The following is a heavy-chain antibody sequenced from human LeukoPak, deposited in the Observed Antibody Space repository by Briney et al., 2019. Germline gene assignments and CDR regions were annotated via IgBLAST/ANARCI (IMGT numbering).Heavy chain of an antibody. CDR1: GGSISSGSYY. D-gene: IGHD5-18*01. J-gene: IGHJ5*02. Sequence: SQTLSLTCTVSGGSISSGSYYWSWIRQPAGKGLEWIGRIYTSGSTNYNPSLKSRVTISVDTSKNQFSLKLSSVTAADTAVYYCARDGYTRWFDPWGQGTLVTVSS. CDR2: IYTSGST. V-gene: IGHV4-61*02. CDR3: ARDGYTRWFDP.